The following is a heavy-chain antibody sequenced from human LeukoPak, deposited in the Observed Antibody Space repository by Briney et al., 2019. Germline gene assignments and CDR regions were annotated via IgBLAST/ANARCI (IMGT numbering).Heavy chain of an antibody. V-gene: IGHV3-30*18. CDR2: ISYDGSNK. J-gene: IGHJ4*02. CDR1: VFTFSSYG. D-gene: IGHD4-17*01. CDR3: AKSRWPTVTSYYFDY. Sequence: PGGSLTLSCAASVFTFSSYGMHGVRQAPGKGLEWVAVISYDGSNKYYADSVNGRSTIYRDNSKNTLYLQMNSLRAEDTAVYYCAKSRWPTVTSYYFDYWGQGTMVTVSS.